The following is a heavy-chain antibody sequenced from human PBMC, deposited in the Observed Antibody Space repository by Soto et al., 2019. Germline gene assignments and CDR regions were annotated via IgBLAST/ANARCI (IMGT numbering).Heavy chain of an antibody. D-gene: IGHD4-17*01. Sequence: QVQLVQSGAEVKKPGASVKVSCKVSGYTLTELSMHWVRQAPGKGLEWMGGFDPEDGETIYAQKFQGRVTMTEDTSTDTAYMELSSLRSEDTAVYYCANTYFGGPASHGDYVAYFDYWGQGTLVTVSS. CDR2: FDPEDGET. J-gene: IGHJ4*02. V-gene: IGHV1-24*01. CDR3: ANTYFGGPASHGDYVAYFDY. CDR1: GYTLTELS.